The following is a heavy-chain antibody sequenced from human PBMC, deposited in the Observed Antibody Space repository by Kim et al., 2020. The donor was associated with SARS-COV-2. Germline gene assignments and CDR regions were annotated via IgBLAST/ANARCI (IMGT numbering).Heavy chain of an antibody. Sequence: RTKSSAGSVKGRFTNSRDNAKTSLYLQMNGLRDEDTAVYYCARGAVATNYWGQGTLVTVSS. V-gene: IGHV3-48*02. CDR3: ARGAVATNY. D-gene: IGHD6-19*01. CDR2: RTK. J-gene: IGHJ4*02.